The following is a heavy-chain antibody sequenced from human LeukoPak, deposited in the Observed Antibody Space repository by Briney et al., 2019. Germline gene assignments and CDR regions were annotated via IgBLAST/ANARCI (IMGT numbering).Heavy chain of an antibody. CDR3: AREGYTAYYYFDY. J-gene: IGHJ4*02. D-gene: IGHD3-16*02. V-gene: IGHV3-30*04. CDR1: GFTFSSYA. Sequence: GGSLRLSCAASGFTFSSYAMHWVRQAPGKGLEWVAVISYDGSNKYYADSVKGRFTISRDNSKNTLYLQMNSLRAEDTAVYYCAREGYTAYYYFDYWGQGTLVTVSS. CDR2: ISYDGSNK.